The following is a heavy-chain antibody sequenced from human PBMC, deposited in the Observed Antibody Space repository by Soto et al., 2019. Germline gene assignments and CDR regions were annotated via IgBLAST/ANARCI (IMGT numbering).Heavy chain of an antibody. D-gene: IGHD1-26*01. CDR2: ISASGGAT. CDR3: AKDVEGGSLFRGAFDY. Sequence: GGSLRLSCVASRFTFTSYAMSWVRQAPGKGLEWVAAISASGGATIHADSVKGRLTISRDNSKNTLYLQMNSLRAEDTAAYYCAKDVEGGSLFRGAFDYWGQGTQVTVSS. CDR1: RFTFTSYA. J-gene: IGHJ4*02. V-gene: IGHV3-23*01.